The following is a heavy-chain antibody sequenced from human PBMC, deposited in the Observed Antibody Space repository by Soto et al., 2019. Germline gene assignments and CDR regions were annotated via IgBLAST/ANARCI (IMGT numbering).Heavy chain of an antibody. V-gene: IGHV3-9*01. CDR2: INWISDSV. D-gene: IGHD2-15*01. CDR1: GFTFDDYA. J-gene: IGHJ4*02. CDR3: AKSSQPSVAFHGRDFDH. Sequence: GGSLRLSCAASGFTFDDYAMHWVRQAPGKGLEWVSSINWISDSVGYADSVKGRFTISRDNAKNTLHLQMNSLRADDSAFYYCAKSSQPSVAFHGRDFDHWGLGVLVTVSS.